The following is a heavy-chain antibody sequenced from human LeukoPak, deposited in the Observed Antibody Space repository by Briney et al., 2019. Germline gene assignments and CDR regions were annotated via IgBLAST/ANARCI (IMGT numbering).Heavy chain of an antibody. D-gene: IGHD3-10*01. CDR3: ARTYGSGSYSYYGMDA. Sequence: PGGSLRLSCAASGFTVSSNYMNWVRQAPGQGLDRVSVSYSGGSTYYAYSVKGQFTISRDNSKNTLYLQMNSLSAEDTAVYYCARTYGSGSYSYYGMDAWGKGTTVTVSS. CDR2: SYSGGST. V-gene: IGHV3-53*01. CDR1: GFTVSSNY. J-gene: IGHJ6*04.